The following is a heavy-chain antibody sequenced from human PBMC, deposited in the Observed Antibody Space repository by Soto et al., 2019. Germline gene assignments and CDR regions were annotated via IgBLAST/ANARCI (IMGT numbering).Heavy chain of an antibody. CDR1: GFTFSSYA. CDR2: ISGSGGSK. J-gene: IGHJ5*02. V-gene: IGHV3-23*01. Sequence: GGSLRLSCAASGFTFSSYAMSWVRQAPGKGLEWVSAISGSGGSKYYADSVKGRFTISRDNSKNTLYLQMNSLRAEDTAVYYCAKDKKGYCGGDCYYWFDPWGQGTLVTVSS. CDR3: AKDKKGYCGGDCYYWFDP. D-gene: IGHD2-21*02.